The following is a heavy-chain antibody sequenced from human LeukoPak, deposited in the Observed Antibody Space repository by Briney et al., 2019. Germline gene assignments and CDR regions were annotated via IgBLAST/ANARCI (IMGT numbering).Heavy chain of an antibody. CDR2: ISSSGST. J-gene: IGHJ5*02. CDR1: GDSISSGDYY. Sequence: SETLSLTCTVSGDSISSGDYYWSWIRQPAGKGLEWIGRISSSGSTNYNPSLKSRVTISVDTSKNQFSLKLSSVTAADTAVYYCARDQMVRGVTHYNWFDPWGQGTLVTVSS. CDR3: ARDQMVRGVTHYNWFDP. V-gene: IGHV4-61*02. D-gene: IGHD3-10*01.